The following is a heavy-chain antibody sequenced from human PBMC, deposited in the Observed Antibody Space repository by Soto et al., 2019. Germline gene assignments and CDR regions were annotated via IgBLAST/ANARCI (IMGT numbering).Heavy chain of an antibody. Sequence: EVPLVESGGGLVQPGGSLRLSCSASGFTFSSYDMHWVRQGPGKGLEWVSAIGTAGDTNYAGSVKGRFTITREKAKNSLYLQMNSLRAGDTAIYFCARAIGPTLFDYWGQGTLVTVSS. CDR3: ARAIGPTLFDY. CDR2: IGTAGDT. J-gene: IGHJ4*02. V-gene: IGHV3-13*04. D-gene: IGHD3-22*01. CDR1: GFTFSSYD.